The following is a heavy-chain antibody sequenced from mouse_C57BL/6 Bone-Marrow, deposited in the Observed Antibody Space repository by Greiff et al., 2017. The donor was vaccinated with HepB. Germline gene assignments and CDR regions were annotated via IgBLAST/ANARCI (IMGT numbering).Heavy chain of an antibody. V-gene: IGHV5-17*01. Sequence: EVKLMESGGGLVKPGGSLKLSCAASGFTFSDYGMHWVRQAPEKGLEWVAYISSGSSTIYYADTVKGRFTISRDNAKNTLFLQMTSLRSEDTAMYYCARRDDSPLDAMDYWGQGTSVTVSS. J-gene: IGHJ4*01. CDR3: ARRDDSPLDAMDY. CDR2: ISSGSSTI. D-gene: IGHD2-4*01. CDR1: GFTFSDYG.